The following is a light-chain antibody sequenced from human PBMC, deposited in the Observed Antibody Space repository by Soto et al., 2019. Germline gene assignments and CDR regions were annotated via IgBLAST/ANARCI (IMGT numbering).Light chain of an antibody. CDR1: SSDVGGYNY. J-gene: IGLJ1*01. V-gene: IGLV2-14*01. Sequence: QSALTQPASVSGSPGQSITISCTGTSSDVGGYNYVSWYQQHPGKAPKLMIYEVSNRPSGVSKRFSGSKSGNTASLTISGLQAEDEADYYCSSYTSSRTLVFGTGTKLTVL. CDR3: SSYTSSRTLV. CDR2: EVS.